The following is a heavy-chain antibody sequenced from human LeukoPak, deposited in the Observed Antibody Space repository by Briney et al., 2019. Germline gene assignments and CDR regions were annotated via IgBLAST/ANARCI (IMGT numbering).Heavy chain of an antibody. D-gene: IGHD6-6*01. CDR2: INHSGST. CDR3: ARLLRRSSGDY. Sequence: SETLSLTCAVYGGSFSGYYWSWIRQPPGKGLEWIGEINHSGSTNYNPSLKSRVTISVDTSKNQFSLKLSSVTAADTAVYYCARLLRRSSGDYWGQGTLVTVSS. CDR1: GGSFSGYY. J-gene: IGHJ4*02. V-gene: IGHV4-34*01.